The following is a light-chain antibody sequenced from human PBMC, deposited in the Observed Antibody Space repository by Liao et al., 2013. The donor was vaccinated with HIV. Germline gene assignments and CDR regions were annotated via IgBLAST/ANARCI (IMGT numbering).Light chain of an antibody. CDR2: QDN. CDR1: KLGDKY. J-gene: IGLJ2*01. V-gene: IGLV3-1*01. Sequence: SYELTQPPSVSVSPGQTASITCSGDKLGDKYVCWCQQKPGQSPVLVIYQDNKRPSGIPERFSGSNSGNTATLTISGTQAMDEADYYCQAWDTTSYVVFGGGTKLTVL. CDR3: QAWDTTSYVV.